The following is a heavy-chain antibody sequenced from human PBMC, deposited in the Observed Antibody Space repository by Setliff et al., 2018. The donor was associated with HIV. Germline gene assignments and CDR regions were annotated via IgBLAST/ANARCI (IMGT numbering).Heavy chain of an antibody. V-gene: IGHV1-2*06. CDR1: GYTFNDNY. D-gene: IGHD6-6*01. Sequence: ASVKVSCKASGYTFNDNYIHWVRQAPGQGLEWMGRINPKSGGTSYAQKFQDRVTMTRDTSTSTAYMELTSMRSEDTAVYYCARSSTAARGRFDYWGQGTLVTVSS. CDR2: INPKSGGT. J-gene: IGHJ4*02. CDR3: ARSSTAARGRFDY.